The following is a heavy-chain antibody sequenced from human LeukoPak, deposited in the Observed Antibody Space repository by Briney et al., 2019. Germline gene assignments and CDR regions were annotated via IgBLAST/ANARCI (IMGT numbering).Heavy chain of an antibody. CDR2: ISDSGGST. V-gene: IGHV3-23*01. CDR3: TKGGSSWVEDLDY. Sequence: GGSLRLSCAASVFTFSSYSMSWVRQAPGKGLEWVSGISDSGGSTYYADSVKGRFTISRDNSKNTLYLQMKSLRAEDTAVYYCTKGGSSWVEDLDYWGQGTLLTVSS. J-gene: IGHJ4*02. D-gene: IGHD6-13*01. CDR1: VFTFSSYS.